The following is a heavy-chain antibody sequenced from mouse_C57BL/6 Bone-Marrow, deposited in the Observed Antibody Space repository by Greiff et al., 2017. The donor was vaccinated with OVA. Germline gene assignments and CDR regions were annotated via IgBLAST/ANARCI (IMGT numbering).Heavy chain of an antibody. CDR1: GYTFTSYW. Sequence: VQLQQPGAELVKPGASVKMSCKASGYTFTSYWITWVKQRPGQGLEWIGDIYPGSGSTNYNEKFKSKATLTVDTSSSTAYMQLSSLPSEDSAVYYCASPLITTVTYFDVWGTGTTVTVSS. J-gene: IGHJ1*03. CDR2: IYPGSGST. D-gene: IGHD1-1*01. V-gene: IGHV1-55*01. CDR3: ASPLITTVTYFDV.